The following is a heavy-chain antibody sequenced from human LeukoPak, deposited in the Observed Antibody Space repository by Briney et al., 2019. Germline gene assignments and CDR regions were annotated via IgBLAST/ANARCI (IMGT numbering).Heavy chain of an antibody. CDR2: ISAYNGNT. Sequence: ASVKFSCKASGHTFTSYFISWVRQAPGHALQLMGWISAYNGNTNYAQKLQGRVTMTTDTSTSTAYMELRSLRSDDTAVYYCARAYGGNSEADYWGQGTLVTVSS. CDR1: GHTFTSYF. CDR3: ARAYGGNSEADY. V-gene: IGHV1-18*04. J-gene: IGHJ4*02. D-gene: IGHD4-23*01.